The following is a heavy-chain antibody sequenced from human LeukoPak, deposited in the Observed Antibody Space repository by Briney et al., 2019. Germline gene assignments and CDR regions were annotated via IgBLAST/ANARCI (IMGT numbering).Heavy chain of an antibody. CDR1: GFTFSSYV. J-gene: IGHJ3*02. CDR3: ARVRAAYCGGDCYSGAFDI. Sequence: GGSLRHSCAASGFTFSSYVMHWVRQAPGKGLEWVAVIWYDGSNKYYADSVKGRFTISRDNSKNTLYLQMNSLRAEDTAVYYCARVRAAYCGGDCYSGAFDIWGQGTMVTVSS. V-gene: IGHV3-33*01. D-gene: IGHD2-21*02. CDR2: IWYDGSNK.